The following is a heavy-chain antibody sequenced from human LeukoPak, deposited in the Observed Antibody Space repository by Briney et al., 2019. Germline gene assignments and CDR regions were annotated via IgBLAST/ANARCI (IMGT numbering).Heavy chain of an antibody. Sequence: GGSLRLSCAAFGFTFSSYAMSWVRQAPGKGLEWLSAISGSGGSTYYADSVKGRFTISRDNSKNTLYLQMNSLRAEDTAVYYCAKSYASSPGYSSSPVSFDYWGQGTLVTVSS. V-gene: IGHV3-23*01. J-gene: IGHJ4*02. CDR1: GFTFSSYA. D-gene: IGHD6-13*01. CDR2: ISGSGGST. CDR3: AKSYASSPGYSSSPVSFDY.